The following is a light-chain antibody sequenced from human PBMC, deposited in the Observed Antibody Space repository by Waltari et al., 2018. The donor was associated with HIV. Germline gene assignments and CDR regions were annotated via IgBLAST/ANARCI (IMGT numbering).Light chain of an antibody. J-gene: IGKJ4*01. CDR3: QQTYSSLT. V-gene: IGKV1-39*01. CDR1: QNISNY. Sequence: DIRMTQSPSSLSASVGDRVTITCRASQNISNYLNWYQQKPGKAPNLLIYAGSSLQTGVPSRVSGSGSGTDFTLTISSLQPEDFATYYCQQTYSSLTFGGGTKVAIK. CDR2: AGS.